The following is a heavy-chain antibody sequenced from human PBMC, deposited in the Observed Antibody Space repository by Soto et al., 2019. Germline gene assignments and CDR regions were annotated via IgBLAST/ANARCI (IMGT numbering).Heavy chain of an antibody. CDR3: ARDLGIAAAGLDYYGMDV. CDR2: ISAYNGNT. Sequence: GASVTVSCKASGYTFTSYGISWVRQAPGQGLEWMGWISAYNGNTNYAQKLQGRVTMTTDTSTSTAYMELRSLRSDDTAVYYCARDLGIAAAGLDYYGMDVWGQGTTFTVSS. D-gene: IGHD6-13*01. J-gene: IGHJ6*02. CDR1: GYTFTSYG. V-gene: IGHV1-18*01.